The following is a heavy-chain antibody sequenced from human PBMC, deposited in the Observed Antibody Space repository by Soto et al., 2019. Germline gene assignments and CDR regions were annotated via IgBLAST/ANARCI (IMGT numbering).Heavy chain of an antibody. J-gene: IGHJ4*02. V-gene: IGHV3-23*01. CDR2: ISARGDST. Sequence: PGGSLRLSCAASGFTFSSYAMGWVRQTPGKGLEWVSAISARGDSTHNADSVKGRFTISRDNSKNTLYLQMNSLRAEDTAIYYCAKVYSSASYFTDYCGQGTLVTVSS. CDR3: AKVYSSASYFTDY. D-gene: IGHD3-22*01. CDR1: GFTFSSYA.